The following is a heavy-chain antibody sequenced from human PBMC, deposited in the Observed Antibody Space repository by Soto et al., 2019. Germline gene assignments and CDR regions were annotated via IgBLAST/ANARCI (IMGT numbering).Heavy chain of an antibody. D-gene: IGHD3-22*01. J-gene: IGHJ4*02. V-gene: IGHV3-23*01. CDR3: ARAQPTYSSSYFDY. CDR1: GFTFSSYA. Sequence: GSLRLSCAASGFTFSSYAMSWVRQAPGKGLEWVSAISGSGGSTYYADSVKGRFTISRDNSKNTLYVHMNSLRAEDTAVYYCARAQPTYSSSYFDYWGQGTLVTVSS. CDR2: ISGSGGST.